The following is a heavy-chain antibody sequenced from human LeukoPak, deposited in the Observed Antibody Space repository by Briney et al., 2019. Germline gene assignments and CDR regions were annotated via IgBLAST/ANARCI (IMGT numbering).Heavy chain of an antibody. J-gene: IGHJ5*02. CDR2: IYTSGST. V-gene: IGHV4-4*07. Sequence: SETLSLTCTVSGGSISSYYWSWIRQPAGKGLEWIGRIYTSGSTNYNPSLKSRVTMSVDTSKNQFSLKLSSVTAADTAVYYCAREDIVVVPAAMLFRFDPWGQGTLVTVSS. CDR1: GGSISSYY. CDR3: AREDIVVVPAAMLFRFDP. D-gene: IGHD2-2*01.